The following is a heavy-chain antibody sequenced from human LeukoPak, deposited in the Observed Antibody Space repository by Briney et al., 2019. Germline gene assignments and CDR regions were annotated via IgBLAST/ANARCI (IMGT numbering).Heavy chain of an antibody. CDR2: ITYDGSRA. V-gene: IGHV3-33*01. CDR1: GFTFGGYG. Sequence: GGSLRLSCAGSGFTFGGYGMHWFRQTPGKGLEWVAVITYDGSRAFYADSVKGRFTISRDNSKNTMSVQMDNLRAEDTAVYYCTRYNNDHFDYWGQGTLVTVSS. D-gene: IGHD1-14*01. CDR3: TRYNNDHFDY. J-gene: IGHJ4*02.